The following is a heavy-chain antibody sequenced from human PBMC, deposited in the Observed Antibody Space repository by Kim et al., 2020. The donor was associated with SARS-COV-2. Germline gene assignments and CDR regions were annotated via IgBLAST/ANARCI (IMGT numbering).Heavy chain of an antibody. J-gene: IGHJ4*02. CDR3: VKEEGSSGSSYKAWFDY. CDR1: GFTFSNHG. CDR2: VSHNGYIR. Sequence: GGSLRLSCAGSGFTFSNHGMQWVRQAPGKGLDWVAVVSHNGYIRYYADSVKGRFTISRDNSKNTLYLEMNSLRTEDTAVYYCVKEEGSSGSSYKAWFDYWGQGTLVTVSA. D-gene: IGHD3-10*01. V-gene: IGHV3-30*18.